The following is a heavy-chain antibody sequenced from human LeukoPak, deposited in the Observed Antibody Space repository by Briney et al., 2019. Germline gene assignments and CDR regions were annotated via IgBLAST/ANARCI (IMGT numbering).Heavy chain of an antibody. D-gene: IGHD5-18*01. Sequence: GGSLRLSCAASKFTFSHAWMSWVRQAPGKGLEWVSTIYSGGTTYYADSVMGRFTISRHNSRNTLYLQMNSLRAEDTAVYYCARVGTVMAYYFDLWGQGTLVTVSS. CDR1: KFTFSHAW. V-gene: IGHV3-53*04. CDR2: IYSGGTT. J-gene: IGHJ4*02. CDR3: ARVGTVMAYYFDL.